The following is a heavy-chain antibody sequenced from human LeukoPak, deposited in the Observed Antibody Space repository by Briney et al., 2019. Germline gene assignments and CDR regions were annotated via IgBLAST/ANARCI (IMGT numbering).Heavy chain of an antibody. CDR3: ASTMVRGVTHYYYYGMDV. CDR2: IIGSGGST. CDR1: GFTFSSYA. V-gene: IGHV3-23*01. D-gene: IGHD3-10*01. J-gene: IGHJ6*02. Sequence: GGSLRLSCAASGFTFSSYAMSWVRQAPGKGLEWISAIIGSGGSTYYADSAKGRLTTSRENSKNTLYLQMNSLRAEDTAVYYCASTMVRGVTHYYYYGMDVWGQGTTVTVSS.